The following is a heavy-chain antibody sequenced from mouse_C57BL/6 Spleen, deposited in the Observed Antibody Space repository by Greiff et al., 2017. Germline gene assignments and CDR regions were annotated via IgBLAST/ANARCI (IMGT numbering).Heavy chain of an antibody. CDR1: GFNIKDDY. CDR2: IDPENGGT. V-gene: IGHV14-4*01. J-gene: IGHJ2*01. CDR3: HAFDY. Sequence: VQLQQSGAELVRPGASVKLSCKASGFNIKDDYMHWVKQRPGKGLEWIGGIDPENGGTGYDPKFKGKATITADTSSNTAYLQLSSLTSEDAAVYYCHAFDYWGQGTTLTVSS.